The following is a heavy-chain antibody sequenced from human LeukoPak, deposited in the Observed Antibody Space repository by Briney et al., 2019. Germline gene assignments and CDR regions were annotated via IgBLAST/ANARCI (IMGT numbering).Heavy chain of an antibody. Sequence: SVKVSCKASGGTFSSYAVSWVRQAPGQGLEWMGGIIPIFGTANYAQKFQGRVTITADESTSTAYMELSSLRSEDTAVYYCAREVHSSSWYFDYWGQGTLVTVSS. CDR2: IIPIFGTA. J-gene: IGHJ4*02. CDR3: AREVHSSSWYFDY. V-gene: IGHV1-69*01. CDR1: GGTFSSYA. D-gene: IGHD6-13*01.